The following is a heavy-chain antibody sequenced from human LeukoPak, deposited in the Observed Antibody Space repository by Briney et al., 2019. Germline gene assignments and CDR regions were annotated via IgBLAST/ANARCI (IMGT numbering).Heavy chain of an antibody. V-gene: IGHV3-74*03. D-gene: IGHD3-22*01. CDR1: GFTFSRYW. J-gene: IGHJ3*02. CDR2: ISPGSTT. Sequence: GGSLRLSCAASGFTFSRYWMHWVRQAPGKGLMWVSRISPGSTTLYADSVKGRFTISRDNSKNTLYLQMNSLRVEDTAVYYCARDEYYGSSGSDAFDIWGQGTMVTVSS. CDR3: ARDEYYGSSGSDAFDI.